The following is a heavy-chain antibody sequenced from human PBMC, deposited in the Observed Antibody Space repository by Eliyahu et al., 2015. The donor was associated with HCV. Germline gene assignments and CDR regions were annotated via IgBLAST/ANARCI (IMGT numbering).Heavy chain of an antibody. D-gene: IGHD3-3*01. CDR2: ISGSGGST. J-gene: IGHJ4*02. Sequence: EVQLLESGGGLVQPGGSLGLSCAASGFTFSSYAMSWVRQAPGKGLEWVSAISGSGGSTYYADSVKGRFTISRDNSKNTLYLQMNSLRAEDTAVYYCAKGYRYDFWSGYVAFDYWGQGTLVTVSS. CDR3: AKGYRYDFWSGYVAFDY. V-gene: IGHV3-23*01. CDR1: GFTFSSYA.